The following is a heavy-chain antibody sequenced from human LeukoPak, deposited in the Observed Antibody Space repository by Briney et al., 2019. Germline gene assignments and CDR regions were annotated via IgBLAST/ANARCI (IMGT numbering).Heavy chain of an antibody. Sequence: PGGSLRLSCAASGFTFSSYGMHWVRQAPGKGLEWVAVISYDGSTKIYADSLKGRFTISRDNSKNTLYLQMNSLRAEDTAVYYCAKGLWDILVVPDAPFDYWGQGTLVTVSS. CDR2: ISYDGSTK. J-gene: IGHJ4*02. CDR1: GFTFSSYG. CDR3: AKGLWDILVVPDAPFDY. D-gene: IGHD2-2*01. V-gene: IGHV3-30*18.